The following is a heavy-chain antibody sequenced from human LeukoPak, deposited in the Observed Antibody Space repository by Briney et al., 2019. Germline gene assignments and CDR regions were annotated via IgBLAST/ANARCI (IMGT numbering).Heavy chain of an antibody. V-gene: IGHV1-2*02. CDR3: ARWFAKPGQDWFDP. CDR2: INPNSGGT. J-gene: IGHJ5*02. D-gene: IGHD2-2*01. Sequence: ASVKVSCXASGYTFTGYYMHWVRQAPGQGLEWMGWINPNSGGTNYAQKFQGRVTMTRDTSISTAYMELNSLTSDDTAVYYCARWFAKPGQDWFDPWGQGTLVTVSS. CDR1: GYTFTGYY.